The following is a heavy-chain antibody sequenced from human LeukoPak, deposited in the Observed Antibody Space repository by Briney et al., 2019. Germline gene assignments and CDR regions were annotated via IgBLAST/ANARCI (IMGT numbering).Heavy chain of an antibody. CDR2: INQDGTEK. Sequence: GGSLRLSCAASGFTFSDYYMSWVRQLPGKGLEWVANINQDGTEKYYVDSVKGRSTISRDNAKNSLDLQMNSLRVEDTAIYYCVKVAKYYYGSETYYFFEHWGQGTPVTASS. D-gene: IGHD3-10*01. J-gene: IGHJ4*02. V-gene: IGHV3-7*01. CDR1: GFTFSDYY. CDR3: VKVAKYYYGSETYYFFEH.